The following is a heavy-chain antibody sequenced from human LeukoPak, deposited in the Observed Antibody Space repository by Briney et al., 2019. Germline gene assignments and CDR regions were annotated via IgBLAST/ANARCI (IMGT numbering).Heavy chain of an antibody. J-gene: IGHJ4*02. Sequence: ASVKVSCKASGGTFSSYAISWVRQALGQGLEWMGGIIPIFGTANYAQKFQGRVTITTDESTSTAYMELSSLRSEDTAVYYCAREGEMATNHYWGQGTLVTVSS. V-gene: IGHV1-69*05. D-gene: IGHD5-24*01. CDR1: GGTFSSYA. CDR3: AREGEMATNHY. CDR2: IIPIFGTA.